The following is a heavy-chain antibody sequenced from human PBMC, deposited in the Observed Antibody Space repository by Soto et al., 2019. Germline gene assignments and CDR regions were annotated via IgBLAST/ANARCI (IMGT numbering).Heavy chain of an antibody. D-gene: IGHD2-15*01. J-gene: IGHJ4*02. CDR2: ISGGGDVT. CDR3: AKVSAVGGGNCWDY. V-gene: IGHV3-23*01. CDR1: GFTFNSYA. Sequence: EVHLLESGGGLVQPGGSLRVSCAASGFTFNSYAMSWVRQAPGMGLEWVSGISGGGDVTYYADSVKGRFTISRDNFKNTLYLQMNSLIAEDMAVYYCAKVSAVGGGNCWDYWGQGTLVTVSS.